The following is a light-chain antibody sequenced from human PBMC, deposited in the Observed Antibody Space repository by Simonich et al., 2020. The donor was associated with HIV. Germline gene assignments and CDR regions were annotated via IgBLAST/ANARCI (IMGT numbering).Light chain of an antibody. CDR3: LQGLQPPIT. J-gene: IGKJ5*01. Sequence: DIVMTQTPLSLSVTPGQPASLSCKSTQSLLNSDGKIFLYWYLQKPGQSPQLLIYEVSSRFSGVPERFSGSGSGTDFTLKISRVEAEEVGVYYCLQGLQPPITFGQGTRLEIK. CDR1: QSLLNSDGKIF. CDR2: EVS. V-gene: IGKV2-29*02.